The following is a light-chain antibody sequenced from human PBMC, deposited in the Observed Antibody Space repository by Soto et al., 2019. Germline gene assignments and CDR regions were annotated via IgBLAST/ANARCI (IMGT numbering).Light chain of an antibody. V-gene: IGKV3-15*01. CDR2: GAS. CDR3: RQYNHWPPWT. Sequence: EIVTTQSPATLSVSPGDTATLSCRASQSVRSNLAWYQQKPGQAPRLLIYGASTRATGIPARFSGSGSGTEFTLTISSLQSEDFAVYYCRQYNHWPPWTFGQGTKVDIK. CDR1: QSVRSN. J-gene: IGKJ1*01.